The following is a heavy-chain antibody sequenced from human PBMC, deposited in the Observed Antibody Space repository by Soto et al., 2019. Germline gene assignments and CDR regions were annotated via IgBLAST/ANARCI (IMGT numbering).Heavy chain of an antibody. V-gene: IGHV3-48*03. CDR3: ARERGYNPGCYGGPLDL. J-gene: IGHJ4*02. CDR1: GFTFSTYE. Sequence: EVQLVESGGGLVQPGESLRLSCAASGFTFSTYEMNWVRQAPGKGLEWVAYISSRGTSIFYADSVKGRFSISRDNGNDSGPLLRTNLAVTERAVNYWARERGYNPGCYGGPLDLWGQGPL. D-gene: IGHD3-10*01. CDR2: ISSRGTSI.